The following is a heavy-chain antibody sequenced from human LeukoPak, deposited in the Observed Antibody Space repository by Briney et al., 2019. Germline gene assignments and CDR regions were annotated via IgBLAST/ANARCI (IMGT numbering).Heavy chain of an antibody. J-gene: IGHJ4*02. CDR1: GFSLSTSGMR. V-gene: IGHV2-70*04. CDR2: IDWDDDK. D-gene: IGHD6-19*01. CDR3: ARDIAVAGVIDY. Sequence: SGPALVKPTQTLTLTCTLSGFSLSTSGMRVSWIRQPPGKPMEWLARIDWDDDKFYSTSLKTSLTISKDTSKNQVVLTMTNMDPVDTAAYYCARDIAVAGVIDYWGQGTLVTVSS.